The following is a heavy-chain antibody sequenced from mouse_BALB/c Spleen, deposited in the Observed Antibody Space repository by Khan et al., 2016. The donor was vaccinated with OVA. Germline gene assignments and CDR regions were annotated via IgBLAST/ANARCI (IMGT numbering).Heavy chain of an antibody. D-gene: IGHD1-1*01. Sequence: QVQLQQPGAELVKPGASVKLSCKASGYTFTSYWMHWVKQRPGQGLEWIGEINPSNGRTNYNEKFKSKAKLTVDKSSSPAYLKLSSLPSEDSAVYYCSREATGAWFAYWGQGTLVTVSA. CDR2: INPSNGRT. CDR3: SREATGAWFAY. J-gene: IGHJ3*01. CDR1: GYTFTSYW. V-gene: IGHV1S81*02.